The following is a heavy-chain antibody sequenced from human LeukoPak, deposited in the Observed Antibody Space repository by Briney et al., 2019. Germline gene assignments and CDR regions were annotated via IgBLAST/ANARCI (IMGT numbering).Heavy chain of an antibody. CDR2: MNPNSGNT. Sequence: HRASVKVSCKASGYTFASYDINWVRQATGQGLEWMGWMNPNSGNTDYAQKFQGRVTMTRNTSISTAYMELSSLRSEDTAVYYCASVSIFGVVKPTDAFDIWGQGTMVTVSS. CDR3: ASVSIFGVVKPTDAFDI. J-gene: IGHJ3*02. CDR1: GYTFASYD. V-gene: IGHV1-8*01. D-gene: IGHD3-3*01.